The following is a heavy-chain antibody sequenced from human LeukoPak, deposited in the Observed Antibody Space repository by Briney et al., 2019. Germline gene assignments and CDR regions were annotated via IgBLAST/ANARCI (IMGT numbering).Heavy chain of an antibody. D-gene: IGHD6-19*01. Sequence: PSETLSLTCTVSGGSISSSSYYWGWIRQPPGKGLEWIGSIYYSGSTYYNPSLKSRVTISVDTSKNQFSLKVSSVTAADTAVYYCARLHSSGWHLDSWGQGTLVTVSS. CDR1: GGSISSSSYY. V-gene: IGHV4-39*01. CDR3: ARLHSSGWHLDS. CDR2: IYYSGST. J-gene: IGHJ4*02.